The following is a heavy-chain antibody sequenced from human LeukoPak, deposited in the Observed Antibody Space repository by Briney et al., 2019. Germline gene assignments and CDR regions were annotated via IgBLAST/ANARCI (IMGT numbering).Heavy chain of an antibody. CDR3: ARGYYDSSGYYYHVAFDY. J-gene: IGHJ4*02. CDR2: IYRSGST. CDR1: GGSISSSNW. V-gene: IGHV4-4*02. Sequence: SGTLSLTCAVSGGSISSSNWWSWVRQPPGKGLEWIGEIYRSGSTNYNPSLKSRVTISVDNSNNQFSLKLSSMTAADTAVYYCARGYYDSSGYYYHVAFDYWGQGTLVTVSS. D-gene: IGHD3-22*01.